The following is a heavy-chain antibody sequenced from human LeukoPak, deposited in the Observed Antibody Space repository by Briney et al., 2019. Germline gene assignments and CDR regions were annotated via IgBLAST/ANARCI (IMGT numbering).Heavy chain of an antibody. CDR3: ARGQYNWNYPGVFGY. Sequence: GRSLRLSCAASGFSFSNYGMHWVRQAPGKGLEWVAVISYDGSNKYYADSVKGRFTISRDNSKNTLYLQMNSLRAEDTAVYYCARGQYNWNYPGVFGYWGQGTLVTVSS. D-gene: IGHD1-7*01. CDR2: ISYDGSNK. J-gene: IGHJ4*02. CDR1: GFSFSNYG. V-gene: IGHV3-30*03.